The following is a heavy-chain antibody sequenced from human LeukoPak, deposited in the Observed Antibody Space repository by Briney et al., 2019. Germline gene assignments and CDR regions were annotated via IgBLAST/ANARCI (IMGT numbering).Heavy chain of an antibody. V-gene: IGHV1-24*01. CDR2: FDPEDGET. J-gene: IGHJ4*02. Sequence: ASVKVSCKVSGYTLTELSMHWVRQAPGKGLEWMGGFDPEDGETIYAQKFQGRVTMTEDTSTDTAYMELSSLRSEDTAVYHCASRSVVDGDYVPFDYWGQGTLVTVSS. CDR1: GYTLTELS. CDR3: ASRSVVDGDYVPFDY. D-gene: IGHD4-17*01.